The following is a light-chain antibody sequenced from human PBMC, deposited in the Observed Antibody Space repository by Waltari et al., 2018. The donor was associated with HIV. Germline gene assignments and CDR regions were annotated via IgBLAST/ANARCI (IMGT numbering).Light chain of an antibody. J-gene: IGKJ4*01. CDR1: QDINNY. CDR2: DAS. CDR3: QQYDNVPLT. V-gene: IGKV1-33*01. Sequence: DIQLTQSPSSLSASVGDSVTITCQASQDINNYLNWYQQKAWKAPKVLILDASNLQTGVPSRFSGSGSGTHFTFTVSSLQPEDTATYYCQQYDNVPLTFGGGTKVEIK.